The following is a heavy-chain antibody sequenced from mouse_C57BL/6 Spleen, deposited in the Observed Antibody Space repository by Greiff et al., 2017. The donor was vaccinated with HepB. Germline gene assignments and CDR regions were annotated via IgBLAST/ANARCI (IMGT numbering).Heavy chain of an antibody. CDR2: IYPGSGST. Sequence: QVQLQQPGAELVKPGASVKMSCKASGYTFTSYWITWVKQRPGQGLEWIGGIYPGSGSTNYNEKFKSKATLTVDTSSSTAYMHLSSLTSEDAAVYYCARGGFDYWGQGTTLTVSS. CDR1: GYTFTSYW. CDR3: ARGGFDY. J-gene: IGHJ2*01. V-gene: IGHV1-55*01.